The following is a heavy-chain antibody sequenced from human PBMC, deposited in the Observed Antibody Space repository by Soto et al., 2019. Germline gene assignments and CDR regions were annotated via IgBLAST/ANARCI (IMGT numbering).Heavy chain of an antibody. CDR1: GYTFTSYA. CDR3: ARGPGGPDGPGDY. V-gene: IGHV1-3*01. CDR2: MNAGNGNT. Sequence: QVQLVQSGAEVKKPGASVKVSCKASGYTFTSYAMHWVRQAPGQRLEWMGWMNAGNGNTKYSQKFQGRVTITRDTPASTANRELSSLSSEDTAVYYCARGPGGPDGPGDYWGQGTLVTVSS. J-gene: IGHJ4*02. D-gene: IGHD3-16*01.